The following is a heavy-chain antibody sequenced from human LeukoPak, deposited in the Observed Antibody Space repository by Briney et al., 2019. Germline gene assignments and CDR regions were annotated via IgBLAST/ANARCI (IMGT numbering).Heavy chain of an antibody. CDR3: ATWSRWAY. CDR1: GYTFTSYG. J-gene: IGHJ4*02. Sequence: GASVKVSCKASGYTFTSYGISWVRQAPGQGLEWMGWINAYNGNTNYAQKLQGRVTMTTDTSTSTPYMELSSLRSEDTAVYYCATWSRWAYWGQGTLVTVSS. CDR2: INAYNGNT. V-gene: IGHV1-18*01. D-gene: IGHD2-8*01.